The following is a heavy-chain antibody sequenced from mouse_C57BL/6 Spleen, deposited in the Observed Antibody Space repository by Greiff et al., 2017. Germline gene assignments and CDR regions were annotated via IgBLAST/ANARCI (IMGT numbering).Heavy chain of an antibody. J-gene: IGHJ2*01. Sequence: VQLKESGPGLVKPSQSLSLTCSVTGYSITSGYYWNWIRQFPGNKLEWMGYISYDGSNNYNPSLKNRISITRDTSKNQFFLKLNSVTTEDTATYYCARGGPRDYFDYWGQGTTLTVSS. CDR3: ARGGPRDYFDY. CDR2: ISYDGSN. V-gene: IGHV3-6*01. CDR1: GYSITSGYY.